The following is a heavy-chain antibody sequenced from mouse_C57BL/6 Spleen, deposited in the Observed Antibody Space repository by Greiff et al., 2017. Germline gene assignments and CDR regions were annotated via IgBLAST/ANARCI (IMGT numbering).Heavy chain of an antibody. D-gene: IGHD1-1*01. CDR2: IDPSDSYT. CDR1: GYTFTSYW. CDR3: ARSHYYGSSYNYAMDY. J-gene: IGHJ4*01. Sequence: QVQLQQPGAELVKPGASVKLSCKASGYTFTSYWMQWVKQRPGQGLEWIGEIDPSDSYTNYNQKFKGKGTLTVDTSSSTAYMQLSSLTSEDSAVYYCARSHYYGSSYNYAMDYWGQGTSVTVSS. V-gene: IGHV1-50*01.